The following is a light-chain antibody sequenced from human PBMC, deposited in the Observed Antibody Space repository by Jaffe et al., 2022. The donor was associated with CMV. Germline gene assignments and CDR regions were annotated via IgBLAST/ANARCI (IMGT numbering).Light chain of an antibody. CDR2: DAS. CDR1: QRISSY. Sequence: EIVLTQSPATLSLSPGDRATLSCRASQRISSYLAWYQQKPGQAPRLLIYDASNRATGIPARFSGSGSGTDFTLIISSLEPEDFAVYYCQQRSYWPWTFGQGTKVE. CDR3: QQRSYWPWT. V-gene: IGKV3-11*01. J-gene: IGKJ1*01.